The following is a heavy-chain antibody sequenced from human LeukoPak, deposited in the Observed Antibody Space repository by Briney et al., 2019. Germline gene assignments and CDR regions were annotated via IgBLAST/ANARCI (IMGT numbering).Heavy chain of an antibody. CDR1: GFTFDDYG. CDR2: INWNGGST. D-gene: IGHD5-12*01. Sequence: GGSLRLSCAASGFTFDDYGMSWVRQAPGKGLEWVSGINWNGGSTGYEDSVKGRFTISRDNSKSTLHLQMNGLRAEDTAVYYCARDPLDISRWTNAFDIWGQGTTVIVS. V-gene: IGHV3-20*04. CDR3: ARDPLDISRWTNAFDI. J-gene: IGHJ3*02.